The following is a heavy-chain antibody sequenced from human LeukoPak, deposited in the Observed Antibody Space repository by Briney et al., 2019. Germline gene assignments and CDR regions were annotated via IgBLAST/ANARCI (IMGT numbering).Heavy chain of an antibody. D-gene: IGHD6-13*01. CDR3: ARAESLAAAGTGYFDY. CDR1: GFTFSSYG. Sequence: GGSLRLSCAASGFTFSSYGMHWVRQAPGKGLEWVAVISYDGSNKYYADSVKGRFTISRDNSKNTLYLQMNSLRAEDTAVYYCARAESLAAAGTGYFDYWGQGTLVTVS. CDR2: ISYDGSNK. J-gene: IGHJ4*02. V-gene: IGHV3-30*03.